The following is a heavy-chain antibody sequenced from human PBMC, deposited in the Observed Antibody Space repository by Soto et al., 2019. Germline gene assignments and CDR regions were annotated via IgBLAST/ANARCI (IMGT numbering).Heavy chain of an antibody. J-gene: IGHJ5*02. Sequence: QLVELGGGLVQPGGSLRLSCVASGFSFSNHPMTWIRQAPGKGLEWVSYISISSDNKHYADSVRGRFTVSRDNARNSLYMQMNSLRDEDTAVYYCARDIWEYGSNWFDPWGQGTLVTVSS. CDR1: GFSFSNHP. CDR3: ARDIWEYGSNWFDP. D-gene: IGHD3-10*01. V-gene: IGHV3-48*02. CDR2: ISISSDNK.